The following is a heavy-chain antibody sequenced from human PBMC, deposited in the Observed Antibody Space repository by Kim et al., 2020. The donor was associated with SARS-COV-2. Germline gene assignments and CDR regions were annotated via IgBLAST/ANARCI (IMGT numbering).Heavy chain of an antibody. J-gene: IGHJ4*02. CDR3: ARHRRPYGDYVGY. D-gene: IGHD4-17*01. CDR2: IYYSGST. CDR1: GGSISSSSYY. V-gene: IGHV4-39*01. Sequence: SETLSLTCTVSGGSISSSSYYWGWIRQPPGKWLEWIGSIYYSGSTYYNPSLKSRVTISVDTSKNQFSLKLSSVTAADTAVYYCARHRRPYGDYVGYWGQGTLVTVSS.